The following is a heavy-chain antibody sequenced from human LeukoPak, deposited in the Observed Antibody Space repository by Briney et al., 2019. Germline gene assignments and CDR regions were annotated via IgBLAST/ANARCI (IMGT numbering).Heavy chain of an antibody. D-gene: IGHD3-22*01. CDR3: ASNKYYYDSSGLHY. Sequence: GGSLRLSCAASGFTFSSYSMNWVRQAPGKGLEWVSYISSSGNTIYYADSVKGRFTISRDNAKNSLYLQMNSLRAEDTAVYYCASNKYYYDSSGLHYWGQGTLVTVSS. V-gene: IGHV3-48*04. CDR1: GFTFSSYS. CDR2: ISSSGNTI. J-gene: IGHJ4*02.